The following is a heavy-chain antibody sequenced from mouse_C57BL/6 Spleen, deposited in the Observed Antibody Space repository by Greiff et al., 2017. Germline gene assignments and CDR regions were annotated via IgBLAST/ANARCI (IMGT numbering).Heavy chain of an antibody. D-gene: IGHD1-1*01. V-gene: IGHV1-76*01. CDR2: IYPGSGNT. CDR3: ARDGSSPIWFAY. CDR1: GYTFTDYY. J-gene: IGHJ3*01. Sequence: QVQLKQSGAELVRPGASVKLSCKASGYTFTDYYINWVKQRPGQGLEWIARIYPGSGNTYYNEKFKGKATLTAEKSSSTAYMQLSSLTSEDSAVYFCARDGSSPIWFAYWGQGTLVTVSA.